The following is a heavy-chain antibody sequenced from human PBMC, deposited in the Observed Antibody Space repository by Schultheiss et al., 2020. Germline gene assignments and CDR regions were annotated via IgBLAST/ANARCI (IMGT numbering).Heavy chain of an antibody. CDR2: IYHSGST. D-gene: IGHD3-22*01. J-gene: IGHJ4*02. Sequence: SETLSLTCTVSGGSISSGGYYWSWIRQHPGKGLEWIGEIYHSGSTNYNPSLKSRVTISLDTWQNQFSLKLTSVTAADTAVYYCARGGYYDSSGYYPGPFDYWGQGTLVTVSA. V-gene: IGHV4-31*03. CDR3: ARGGYYDSSGYYPGPFDY. CDR1: GGSISSGGYY.